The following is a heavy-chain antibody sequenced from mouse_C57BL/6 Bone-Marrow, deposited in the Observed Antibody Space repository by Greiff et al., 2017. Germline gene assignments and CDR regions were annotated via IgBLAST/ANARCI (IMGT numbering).Heavy chain of an antibody. D-gene: IGHD2-3*01. Sequence: EVQLQQSGAELVRPGASVKLSCTASGFNIKDDYIHWVKQRPEQGLEWIGWIDPEIGDTEYASKFQGKATITSATSSNTAYLQLSRLTSEDTAVYCCSSVDGNYFDFWGQGTPLTVAS. CDR1: GFNIKDDY. V-gene: IGHV14-4*01. J-gene: IGHJ2*01. CDR3: SSVDGNYFDF. CDR2: IDPEIGDT.